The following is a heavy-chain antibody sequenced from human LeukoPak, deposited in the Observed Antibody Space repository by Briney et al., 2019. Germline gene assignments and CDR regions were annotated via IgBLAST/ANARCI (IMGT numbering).Heavy chain of an antibody. CDR3: ARASTSGYHYFDY. CDR1: GFTVSSNY. V-gene: IGHV3-53*01. CDR2: IFTGGST. J-gene: IGHJ4*02. D-gene: IGHD3-22*01. Sequence: QPGGSLRLSCAASGFTVSSNYMSWVRQAPGKGLEWVSLIFTGGSTYYADSVRGRFTISRENSKNTLYLQMDSLRAEDTAVYYCARASTSGYHYFDYWGQGTLVTVSS.